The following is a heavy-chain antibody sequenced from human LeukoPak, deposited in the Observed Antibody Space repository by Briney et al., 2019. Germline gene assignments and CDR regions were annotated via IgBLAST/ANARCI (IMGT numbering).Heavy chain of an antibody. V-gene: IGHV1-2*02. CDR3: ARDLTPYSSGLNWFDP. Sequence: ASVKVSCKASGYTFTGYYMHWVRQAPGQGLEWMGWINPNSGGTNYAQKFQGRVTMTRDTSISTAYMELSRLRSDDTAVYYRARDLTPYSSGLNWFDPWGQGTLVTVSS. D-gene: IGHD6-19*01. CDR2: INPNSGGT. CDR1: GYTFTGYY. J-gene: IGHJ5*02.